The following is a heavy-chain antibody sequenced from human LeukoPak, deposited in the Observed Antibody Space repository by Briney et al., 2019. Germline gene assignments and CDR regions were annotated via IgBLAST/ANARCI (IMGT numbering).Heavy chain of an antibody. D-gene: IGHD3-9*01. V-gene: IGHV3-13*01. J-gene: IGHJ3*02. CDR1: GFTFSSYD. CDR3: ARGSFGAFDI. CDR2: IDTAGDT. Sequence: GGSLRLSCAASGFTFSSYDMPWVRQAPGQGLEWVSSIDTAGDTYYPGSVKGRFTISRENAKNSLYLQMNSLRAGDTAVYYCARGSFGAFDIWGQGTTVTVSS.